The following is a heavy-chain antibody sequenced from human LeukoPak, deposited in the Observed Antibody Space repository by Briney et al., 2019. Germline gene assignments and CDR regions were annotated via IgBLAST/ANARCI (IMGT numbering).Heavy chain of an antibody. Sequence: GASVKVPCKASGYTFTDSYIHWVRQAPGQGLEWMGWINPNSGGTNYAQKFQGRVTMTRDTSINTAYMELTRLRSDDTAVYYCARAVAGYQVPLDYWGQGTLVTVSS. CDR2: INPNSGGT. CDR3: ARAVAGYQVPLDY. CDR1: GYTFTDSY. J-gene: IGHJ4*02. V-gene: IGHV1-2*02. D-gene: IGHD2-2*01.